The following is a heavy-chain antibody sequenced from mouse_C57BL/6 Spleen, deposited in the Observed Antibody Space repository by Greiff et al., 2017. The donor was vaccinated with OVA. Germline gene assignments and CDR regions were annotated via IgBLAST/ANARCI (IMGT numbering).Heavy chain of an antibody. CDR1: GFTFSDYY. CDR3: TRVHDSSWYFDV. D-gene: IGHD1-1*01. V-gene: IGHV5-16*01. Sequence: EVKLVEPEGGLVQPGSSMKLSCTASGFTFSDYYMAWVRQVPEQGLEWVANINYDGSSTYYLDSLKSRFIISRDNATNILYLQMSSLKSEDTATYYCTRVHDSSWYFDVWGTGTTVTVSS. J-gene: IGHJ1*03. CDR2: INYDGSST.